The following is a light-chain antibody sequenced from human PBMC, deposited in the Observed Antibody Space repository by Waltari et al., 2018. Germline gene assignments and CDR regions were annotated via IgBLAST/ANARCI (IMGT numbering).Light chain of an antibody. CDR3: QQYYSVPFT. Sequence: DIVLTQSPGTLSLFPGERATLSCKSSQSVLFSSNNKNYLAWYQQKPGQPPQLLIYWASTRESGVPDRFAGSGSGTDFTLTISTLQAEDVAVYYCQQYYSVPFTFGPGTKVDIK. CDR1: QSVLFSSNNKNY. V-gene: IGKV4-1*01. J-gene: IGKJ3*01. CDR2: WAS.